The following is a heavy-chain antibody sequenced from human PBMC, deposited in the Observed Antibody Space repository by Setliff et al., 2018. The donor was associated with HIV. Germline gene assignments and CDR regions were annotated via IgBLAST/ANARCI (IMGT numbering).Heavy chain of an antibody. CDR1: GGSISSGGYF. V-gene: IGHV4-31*03. D-gene: IGHD3-3*01. Sequence: SETLSLTCTVSGGSISSGGYFWSWIRQLPGKGLEWIGYIYYSGSTFYNPSLKSRVSISVDTAKNQFSLKLTSVTAADTALYYCARAPITIFGVIIIPVYFDYWGQGTLVTVSS. J-gene: IGHJ4*02. CDR3: ARAPITIFGVIIIPVYFDY. CDR2: IYYSGST.